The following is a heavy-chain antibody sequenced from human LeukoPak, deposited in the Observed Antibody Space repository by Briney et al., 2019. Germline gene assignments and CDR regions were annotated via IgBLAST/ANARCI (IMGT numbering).Heavy chain of an antibody. V-gene: IGHV5-51*01. CDR3: ARHGSGSYYTDRTSYYYYYYMDV. CDR2: IYPGDSDT. CDR1: GYSFTSYW. Sequence: GASLKISCKGSGYSFTSYWIGWVRQLPGKGLEWMGSIYPGDSDTRYSPSFQSQVTISADKSISTAYLQWSSLKASDTAMYYCARHGSGSYYTDRTSYYYYYYMDVWGKGATVTVSS. D-gene: IGHD3-10*01. J-gene: IGHJ6*03.